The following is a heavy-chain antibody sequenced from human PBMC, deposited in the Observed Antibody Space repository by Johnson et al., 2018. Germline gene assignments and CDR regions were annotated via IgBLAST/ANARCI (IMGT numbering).Heavy chain of an antibody. CDR2: INPSGGTI. CDR1: GYSFTSYH. D-gene: IGHD1-1*01. V-gene: IGHV1-46*01. Sequence: QVQLVQSGAEVKKPGASVKISCKASGYSFTSYHVHWVRQAPGQGLEWMGIINPSGGTITYSQKFQGRVTVTRDTSTSTVYMEVNSLRSEDTAVYYCARSRQCNNWYHYGLDVWGQGTTVTVSS. J-gene: IGHJ6*02. CDR3: ARSRQCNNWYHYGLDV.